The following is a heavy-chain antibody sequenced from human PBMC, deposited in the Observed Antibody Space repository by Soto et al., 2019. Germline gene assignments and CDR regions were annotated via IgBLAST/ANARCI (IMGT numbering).Heavy chain of an antibody. CDR2: ISAYNGNT. CDR3: ARVGRRAGYSYGYRYYYYGMDV. Sequence: ASVKVSCKASGYTFTSYGISWVRQAPGQGLEWMGWISAYNGNTNYAQKLQGRVTMTTDTSTSTAYMELRSLRSDDTAVYYCARVGRRAGYSYGYRYYYYGMDVWGQGNTVTVSS. D-gene: IGHD5-18*01. V-gene: IGHV1-18*01. J-gene: IGHJ6*02. CDR1: GYTFTSYG.